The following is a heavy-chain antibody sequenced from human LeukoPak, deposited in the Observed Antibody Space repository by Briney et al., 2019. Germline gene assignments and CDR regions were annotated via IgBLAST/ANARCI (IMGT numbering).Heavy chain of an antibody. J-gene: IGHJ3*02. V-gene: IGHV4-39*07. CDR3: ARGPYSYDSSGAFDI. CDR1: GGSISSSKYY. CDR2: ISYSGTT. D-gene: IGHD3-22*01. Sequence: SETLSLTCTVSGGSISSSKYYWGWIRHPPGKGLEWIGSISYSGTTDYNPSLNSRITISVDTSKNQFSLKLRSVTAADTAVYFCARGPYSYDSSGAFDIWGQGTMVTVSS.